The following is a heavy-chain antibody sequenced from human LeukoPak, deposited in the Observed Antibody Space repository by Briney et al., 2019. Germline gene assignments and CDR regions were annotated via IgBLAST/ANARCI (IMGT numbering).Heavy chain of an antibody. D-gene: IGHD3-10*01. CDR3: ARATRWFGELSSYMDV. V-gene: IGHV3-53*01. J-gene: IGHJ6*03. CDR1: GFTVSSNY. Sequence: PGGSLRLSCAASGFTVSSNYMSRVRQAPGKGLEWVSVIYSGGSTYYADSVKGRFTISRDNSKNTLYLQMNSLRAEDTAVYYCARATRWFGELSSYMDVWGKGTTVTVSS. CDR2: IYSGGST.